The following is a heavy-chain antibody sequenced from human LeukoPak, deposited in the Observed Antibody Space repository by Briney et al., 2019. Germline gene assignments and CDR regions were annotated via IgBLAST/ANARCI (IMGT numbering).Heavy chain of an antibody. CDR2: IYYSGST. Sequence: SETLSLTCPVSGGSISSSSYYWGWIRQPPGKGLEWIGSIYYSGSTYYNPSLKSRVTISVDTSKNQFSLKLSSVTAADTAVYYCARVPKYRVAIGDPLIPIKAAKNYYFDYWGQGTLVTVSS. V-gene: IGHV4-39*07. CDR1: GGSISSSSYY. J-gene: IGHJ4*02. CDR3: ARVPKYRVAIGDPLIPIKAAKNYYFDY. D-gene: IGHD2-15*01.